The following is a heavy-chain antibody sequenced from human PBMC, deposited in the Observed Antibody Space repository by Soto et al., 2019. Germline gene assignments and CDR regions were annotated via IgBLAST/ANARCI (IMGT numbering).Heavy chain of an antibody. CDR2: VYSSGST. D-gene: IGHD2-15*01. Sequence: SETLSLTCTVSPVSSTDYYWSWIRQPAGKGLEWIGRVYSSGSTDYKPSLKSRVTMSVDTSKNQFSLRLRSVTAADTALYYCARGGGITPSPVYWGQGTLVTVSS. J-gene: IGHJ4*02. CDR3: ARGGGITPSPVY. V-gene: IGHV4-4*07. CDR1: PVSSTDYY.